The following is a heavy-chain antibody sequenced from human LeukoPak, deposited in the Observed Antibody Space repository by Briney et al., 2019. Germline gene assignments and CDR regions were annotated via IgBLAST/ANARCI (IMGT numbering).Heavy chain of an antibody. V-gene: IGHV3-23*01. CDR3: AKVQEGITIFGEVGAFDI. CDR1: GFTFSSYA. D-gene: IGHD3-3*01. J-gene: IGHJ3*02. CDR2: ISGSGGST. Sequence: PGGSLRLSCAASGFTFSSYAMSWVRQAPGKGLEWVSAISGSGGSTYYADSVKGRFTISRDNSKNTLYLQMNSLRAEDTAVYYCAKVQEGITIFGEVGAFDIWGQGTMVTVSS.